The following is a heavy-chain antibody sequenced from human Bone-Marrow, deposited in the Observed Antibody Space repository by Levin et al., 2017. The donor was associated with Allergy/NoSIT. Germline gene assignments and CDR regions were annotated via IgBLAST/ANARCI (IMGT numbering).Heavy chain of an antibody. Sequence: GESLKISCVASGFSFDDAWMSWVRQAPGKGLEWVGRIKGKSDGGITEYAAPVKGRFTISRDDSKRTVYLQMNSLKIEDTAVYYCTTTMINNYWGRGTLVTVSS. CDR1: GFSFDDAW. J-gene: IGHJ4*02. CDR2: IKGKSDGGIT. D-gene: IGHD3-22*01. V-gene: IGHV3-15*01. CDR3: TTTMINNY.